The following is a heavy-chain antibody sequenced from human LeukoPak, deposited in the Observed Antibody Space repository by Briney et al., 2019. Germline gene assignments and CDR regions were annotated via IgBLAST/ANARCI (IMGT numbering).Heavy chain of an antibody. V-gene: IGHV3-15*06. Sequence: KPGGSLRLSCAAWGFILNSAWMRWVRQAPGKGVEGVGHVKSKTDGSTTNYAPPVNGTFTISRDDSKNTLYLQINSLKAEDTAVYYCTTDLTSAIFYYWGQGTLVTVSS. CDR1: GFILNSAW. J-gene: IGHJ4*02. CDR2: VKSKTDGSTT. CDR3: TTDLTSAIFYY.